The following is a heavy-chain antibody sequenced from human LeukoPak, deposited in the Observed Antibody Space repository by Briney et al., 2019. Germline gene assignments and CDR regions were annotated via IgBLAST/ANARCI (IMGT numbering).Heavy chain of an antibody. Sequence: GGSLRLSCAASGLTFSNYAMSWVRQAPGKGLEWVSVISGRGSTTYYADSVKGRFTISRDNSKNTLYLQMNSLRDEDTAVYYCARDPATVVTHFDSWGQGTLVTVSS. J-gene: IGHJ5*01. CDR3: ARDPATVVTHFDS. V-gene: IGHV3-23*01. D-gene: IGHD4-23*01. CDR1: GLTFSNYA. CDR2: ISGRGSTT.